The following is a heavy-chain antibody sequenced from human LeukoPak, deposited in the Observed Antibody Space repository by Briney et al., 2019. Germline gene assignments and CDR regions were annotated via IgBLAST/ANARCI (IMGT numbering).Heavy chain of an antibody. V-gene: IGHV3-30*02. J-gene: IGHJ1*01. CDR2: IRYDGSNK. D-gene: IGHD6-13*01. CDR1: GFTFSSYG. Sequence: GGSLRLSCAASGFTFSSYGMHWVRQAPGKGLEWVAFIRYDGSNKYYADSVKGRFTISRDNSKNTLYLQMNSLRAEDTAVYYCAKDLRAAAGTGIFQHWGQGTLVTVSS. CDR3: AKDLRAAAGTGIFQH.